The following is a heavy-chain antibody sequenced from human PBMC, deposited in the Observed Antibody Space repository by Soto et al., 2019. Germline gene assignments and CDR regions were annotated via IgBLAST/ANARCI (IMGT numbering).Heavy chain of an antibody. D-gene: IGHD5-18*01. Sequence: GPTVVNHRQTLTLTCVFSGFSLSTAGEGVAWIRQPPGKALEWLALIYWNDDNRYSPSLKSRLTGTKATSKNPVVLTISNADPVETAKYFCVYISSLTRYGIRAYIFDYWGQGLSVTVSS. CDR1: GFSLSTAGEG. CDR3: VYISSLTRYGIRAYIFDY. CDR2: IYWNDDN. J-gene: IGHJ4*01. V-gene: IGHV2-5*01.